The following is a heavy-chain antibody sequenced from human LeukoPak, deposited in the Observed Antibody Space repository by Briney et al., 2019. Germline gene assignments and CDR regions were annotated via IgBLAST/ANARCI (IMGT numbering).Heavy chain of an antibody. V-gene: IGHV4-30-2*01. CDR1: GGSISNNGYY. D-gene: IGHD2-2*02. Sequence: SETLSLTCTVSGGSISNNGYYWSWIRHPPGKALEWIGHIYYTGSTYYNPSLKSRVTISVDRSKNQFSLKLRSVTAADTAVYYCAREVKGCSSTSCYNKAFDIWGQGTMVTVSP. J-gene: IGHJ3*02. CDR2: IYYTGST. CDR3: AREVKGCSSTSCYNKAFDI.